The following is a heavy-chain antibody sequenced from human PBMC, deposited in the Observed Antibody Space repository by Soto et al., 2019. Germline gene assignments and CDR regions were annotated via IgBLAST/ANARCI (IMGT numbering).Heavy chain of an antibody. V-gene: IGHV4-30-4*01. CDR3: XXVYGXGDYFDF. Sequence: QVQLQESGPGLVKPPQTLSLTCTVSGTTISSGDHYWSWIRQAPGKGLEWIGYMYYTGKTYYNTSLQSRVTLSVDTSKNQFSLKMTSVTAADXXMXXXXXVYGXGDYFDFWGRGTLVSVSS. J-gene: IGHJ4*02. CDR2: MYYTGKT. D-gene: IGHD2-8*01. CDR1: GTTISSGDHY.